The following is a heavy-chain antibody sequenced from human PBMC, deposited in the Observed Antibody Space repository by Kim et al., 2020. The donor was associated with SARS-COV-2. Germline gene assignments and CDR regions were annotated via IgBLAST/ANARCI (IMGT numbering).Heavy chain of an antibody. Sequence: GGSLRLSCAVSGFTFSKNAMSWVRQAPGKGLEWVASISGSGDSTYYADSVKGRFTISRDNSKNTLYLQMNSLRAGDTAVYYCARDPKTTMIVVITYFDSWGQGTLVTVSS. CDR2: ISGSGDST. V-gene: IGHV3-23*01. CDR1: GFTFSKNA. J-gene: IGHJ4*02. CDR3: ARDPKTTMIVVITYFDS. D-gene: IGHD3-22*01.